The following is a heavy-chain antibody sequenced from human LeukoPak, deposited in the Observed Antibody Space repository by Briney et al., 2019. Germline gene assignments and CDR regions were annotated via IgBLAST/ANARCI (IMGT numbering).Heavy chain of an antibody. J-gene: IGHJ4*01. CDR3: AREYSSSSGGDPYYFDY. V-gene: IGHV4-39*07. CDR2: IYYSGST. Sequence: SETLSLTCTVSGDSISSSSYYWGWIRQPPGKGLEWIGSIYYSGSTYNNPSLKSRVTISVDTSKKQLSLKLSSVTAADTAVYYCAREYSSSSGGDPYYFDYWGHGTLVTVSS. CDR1: GDSISSSSYY. D-gene: IGHD6-6*01.